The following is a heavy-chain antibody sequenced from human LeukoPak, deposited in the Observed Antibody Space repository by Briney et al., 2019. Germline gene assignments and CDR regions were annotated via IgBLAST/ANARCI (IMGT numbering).Heavy chain of an antibody. Sequence: VASVKVSCKASGYTFTGYYMHWVRQAPGQGLEWMGWINPKSGGTNYAQKFQGRVTMTRDTSITTAYMELSRLRSDDTAMYYCARSSGWKYNIDYWGQGTLVTVSS. CDR2: INPKSGGT. V-gene: IGHV1-2*02. CDR3: ARSSGWKYNIDY. D-gene: IGHD6-19*01. J-gene: IGHJ4*02. CDR1: GYTFTGYY.